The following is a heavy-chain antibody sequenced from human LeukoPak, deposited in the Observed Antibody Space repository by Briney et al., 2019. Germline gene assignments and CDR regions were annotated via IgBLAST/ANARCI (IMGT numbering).Heavy chain of an antibody. D-gene: IGHD3-10*01. CDR2: ISWDSGSI. V-gene: IGHV3-9*01. Sequence: PGGSLRLSCAASGFTFEDYAMHGVRHAAGKDLEWVSGISWDSGSISHGDSVKDRFTISRDNTKNSLYLQMNSLRAEDTALYYCAKVTGGHYYGSGSIFDYWGQGTLVTVSS. CDR3: AKVTGGHYYGSGSIFDY. J-gene: IGHJ4*02. CDR1: GFTFEDYA.